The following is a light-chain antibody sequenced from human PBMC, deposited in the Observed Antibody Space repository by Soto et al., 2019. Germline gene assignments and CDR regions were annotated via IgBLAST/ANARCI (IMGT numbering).Light chain of an antibody. CDR3: QQYYSTPFT. Sequence: DIVMTQSPDSLSVSLGERATISCKSSQSVLFSTNNKNYFAWYQQKPGQPPQLLIYWASIRESGVPERFSGSGSATDFTPTISSLQAEDVAVYVCQQYYSTPFTFGPGTRVDLK. J-gene: IGKJ3*01. CDR1: QSVLFSTNNKNY. CDR2: WAS. V-gene: IGKV4-1*01.